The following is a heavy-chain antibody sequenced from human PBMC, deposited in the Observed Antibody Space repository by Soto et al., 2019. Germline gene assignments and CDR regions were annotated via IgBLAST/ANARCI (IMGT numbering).Heavy chain of an antibody. Sequence: GGSLRLSCAASGFTFSSYSMNWVRQAPGKGLEWVSYISSSSSSIYYADSVKGRFTISRDNAENSLHLQMNTLRAEDTAVYYCARESYCSSTSCYLFDYWGQGTLVTVSS. J-gene: IGHJ4*02. V-gene: IGHV3-48*01. D-gene: IGHD2-2*01. CDR3: ARESYCSSTSCYLFDY. CDR1: GFTFSSYS. CDR2: ISSSSSSI.